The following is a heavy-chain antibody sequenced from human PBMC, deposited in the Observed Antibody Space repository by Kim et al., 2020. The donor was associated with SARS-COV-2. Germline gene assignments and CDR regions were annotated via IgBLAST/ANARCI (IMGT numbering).Heavy chain of an antibody. CDR2: INRDGSGT. Sequence: GGSLRLSCVGSGFTFSSYWMTWVRQAPGKGLEWVGNINRDGSGTNYVDSVKGRFTISRDNAKNSVYLQMNSLRGEDTAVYYRGSGKKDWGQGTLVTVSS. J-gene: IGHJ4*02. V-gene: IGHV3-7*01. CDR3: GSGKKD. CDR1: GFTFSSYW.